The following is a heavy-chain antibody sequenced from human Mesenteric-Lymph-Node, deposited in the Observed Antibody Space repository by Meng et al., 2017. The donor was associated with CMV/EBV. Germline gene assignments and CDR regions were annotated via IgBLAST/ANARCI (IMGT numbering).Heavy chain of an antibody. CDR3: ARDGADTAMGYYYYGMDV. CDR1: GFTFSSYA. D-gene: IGHD5-18*01. Sequence: GESLKISCAASGFTFSSYAMHWVRRAPGKGLEWVAVISYDGSNKYYADSVKGRFTISRDNSKNTLYLQMNSLRAEDTAVYYCARDGADTAMGYYYYGMDVWGQGTTVTVSS. J-gene: IGHJ6*02. CDR2: ISYDGSNK. V-gene: IGHV3-30-3*01.